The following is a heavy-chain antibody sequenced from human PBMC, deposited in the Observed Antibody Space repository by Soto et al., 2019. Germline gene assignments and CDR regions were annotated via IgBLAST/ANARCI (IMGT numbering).Heavy chain of an antibody. J-gene: IGHJ4*02. CDR1: GYTFTYYY. CDR3: ARSPYSSGSYYPIDY. Sequence: ASVKVSCKASGYTFTYYYIHWVRQAPGQGLEWMGVINPSGGGTSYAQKFQGRVTMTRDTSTSTVYMELSSLASEDTAVYYCARSPYSSGSYYPIDYWGQGTLVTVSS. D-gene: IGHD3-22*01. CDR2: INPSGGGT. V-gene: IGHV1-46*01.